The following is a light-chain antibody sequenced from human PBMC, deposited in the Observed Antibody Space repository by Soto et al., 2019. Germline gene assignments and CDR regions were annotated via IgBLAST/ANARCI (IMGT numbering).Light chain of an antibody. V-gene: IGLV2-8*01. Sequence: QSALTQPPSASGSPGQSVTISCTGTSSDVGGYLYVSWYQQHPGKAPKLMIFEVTKRPSGVPDRFSGSKSGNTASLTVSGLQAEDEANDYCSSYAGSNTVLFGGGTKLTVL. CDR2: EVT. J-gene: IGLJ2*01. CDR3: SSYAGSNTVL. CDR1: SSDVGGYLY.